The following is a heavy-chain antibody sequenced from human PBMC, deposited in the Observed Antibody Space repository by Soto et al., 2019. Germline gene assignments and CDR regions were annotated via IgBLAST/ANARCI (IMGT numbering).Heavy chain of an antibody. J-gene: IGHJ4*02. D-gene: IGHD5-18*01. Sequence: QVQLVQSGAEVKKPGSSVKVSCKASGGTFSSYAISWVRQAPGQGREWMGGIIPIFGTANYAQKFQGRVTITADNSTSTAYMVRSRMRSEDTAVYYCARDSGVDTDTAMVPFDYWGQGTLVTVSS. CDR2: IIPIFGTA. V-gene: IGHV1-69*06. CDR3: ARDSGVDTDTAMVPFDY. CDR1: GGTFSSYA.